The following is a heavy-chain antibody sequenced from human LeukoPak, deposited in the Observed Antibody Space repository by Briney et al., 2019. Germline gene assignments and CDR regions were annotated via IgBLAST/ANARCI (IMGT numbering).Heavy chain of an antibody. V-gene: IGHV4-59*01. CDR1: GGSISSYY. CDR3: ARGGSYYYGSGSQRAIDY. D-gene: IGHD3-10*01. CDR2: IYYSGST. J-gene: IGHJ4*02. Sequence: PSETLSLTCTVSGGSISSYYWSWIRQPPGKGLEWIGYIYYSGSTNYNPSLKSRVTISVDTSKNQFSLKLSSVTAADTAVYYCARGGSYYYGSGSQRAIDYWGQGTLVTVSS.